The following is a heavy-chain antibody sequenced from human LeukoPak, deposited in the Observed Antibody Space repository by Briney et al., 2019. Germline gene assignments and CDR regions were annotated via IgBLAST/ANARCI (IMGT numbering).Heavy chain of an antibody. J-gene: IGHJ3*02. CDR1: GFSFSSYA. D-gene: IGHD2-2*01. CDR3: ARGRTPRAI. CDR2: ISYDASII. Sequence: GGSLRLSCAASGFSFSSYAMHWFRQAPGKGLEWMALISYDASIIYYADSVRGRFTISRDNSKDTLYLQMNSLRAEDTAVYYCARGRTPRAIWGQGTMVTVSS. V-gene: IGHV3-30*04.